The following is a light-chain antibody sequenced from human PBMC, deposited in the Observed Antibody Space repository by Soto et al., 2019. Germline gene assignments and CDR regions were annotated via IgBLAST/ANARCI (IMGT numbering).Light chain of an antibody. Sequence: QSVLTQPPSASGTPGQRVTISCSGSSSNIGTNSGNWYQQLPGTAPKLLIYSNNQRPSGVPDRFSGSKSGTSASLAISGLQSEDEADYYCAAWDDSLNNVIFGGGTKLTVL. J-gene: IGLJ2*01. CDR2: SNN. CDR1: SSNIGTNS. V-gene: IGLV1-44*01. CDR3: AAWDDSLNNVI.